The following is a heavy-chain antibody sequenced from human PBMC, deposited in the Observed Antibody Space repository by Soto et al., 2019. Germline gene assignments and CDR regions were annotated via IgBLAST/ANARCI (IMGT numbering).Heavy chain of an antibody. J-gene: IGHJ4*02. V-gene: IGHV3-33*01. D-gene: IGHD1-1*01. CDR1: GFTFSTYG. CDR3: ARLPTDKEDDY. CDR2: IWYDGSKE. Sequence: QVQLVESGGGVVQPGRSLRLSCAASGFTFSTYGMHWVRQAPGKGLEWVAIIWYDGSKEKYADSVKGRFTISRDNSKNTLYLQMNSLRAEDTAVYYCARLPTDKEDDYWGQGTLVTVSS.